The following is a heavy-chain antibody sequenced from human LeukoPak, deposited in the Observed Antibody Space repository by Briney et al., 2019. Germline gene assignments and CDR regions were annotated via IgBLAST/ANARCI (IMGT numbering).Heavy chain of an antibody. CDR3: GRSTYSDY. J-gene: IGHJ4*02. CDR1: GYTFTDYG. V-gene: IGHV1-18*01. D-gene: IGHD2-2*01. Sequence: GASVKVSCKASGYTFTDYGISWVRQAPGQGLEWMGWIGASNTNTDYPQNLQGRVTVTSDTSTSTAYMELRSLRSDDTAVYYCGRSTYSDYWGQGTLVTVSS. CDR2: IGASNTNT.